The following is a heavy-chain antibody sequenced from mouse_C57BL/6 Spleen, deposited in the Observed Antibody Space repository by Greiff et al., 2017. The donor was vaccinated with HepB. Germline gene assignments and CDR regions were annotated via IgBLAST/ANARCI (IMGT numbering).Heavy chain of an antibody. V-gene: IGHV1-19*01. D-gene: IGHD1-1*02. J-gene: IGHJ3*01. CDR3: AREWGSGEFAY. Sequence: EVQLQQSGPVLVKPGASVKMSCKASGYTFTDYYMNWVKQSHGKSLEWIGVINPYNGGTSYNQKFKGKATLPVDKSSSTAYMELNSLTSEDSAVYYCAREWGSGEFAYWGQGTLVTVSA. CDR2: INPYNGGT. CDR1: GYTFTDYY.